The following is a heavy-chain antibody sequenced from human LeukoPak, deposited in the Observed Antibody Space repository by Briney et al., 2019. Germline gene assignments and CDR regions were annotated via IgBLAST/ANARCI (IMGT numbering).Heavy chain of an antibody. CDR1: GFTFSSYD. J-gene: IGHJ4*02. CDR3: AKDPTSSSSAGGYLDY. D-gene: IGHD6-6*01. CDR2: IRYDGSRK. Sequence: GGSLRLSCAASGFTFSSYDMNWVRQAPGKGLEWVAFIRYDGSRKYYADSVKGRFNIARDKSKNTVYMEKNKQRAEDTAVYYCAKDPTSSSSAGGYLDYWGQGTLVTVSS. V-gene: IGHV3-30*02.